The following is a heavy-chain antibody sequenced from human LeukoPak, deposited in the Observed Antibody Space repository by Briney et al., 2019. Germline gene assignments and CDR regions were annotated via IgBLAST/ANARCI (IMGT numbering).Heavy chain of an antibody. CDR3: ARAGDSSGYSDY. V-gene: IGHV4-34*01. J-gene: IGHJ4*02. D-gene: IGHD3-22*01. CDR2: INHSGST. CDR1: GGSFSGYY. Sequence: SETLSLTCAVYGGSFSGYYWSWIRQPPGKGLEWIGEINHSGSTNYNPPLKSRVTISVDTSKNQFSLKLSSVTAADTAVYYCARAGDSSGYSDYWGQGTLVIVSS.